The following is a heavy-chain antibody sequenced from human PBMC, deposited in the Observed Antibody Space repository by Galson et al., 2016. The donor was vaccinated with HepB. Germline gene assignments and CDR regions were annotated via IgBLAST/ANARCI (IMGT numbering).Heavy chain of an antibody. J-gene: IGHJ4*02. CDR3: AKEFTY. CDR2: IYSSGYT. Sequence: SETLSLTCSVFGGSINSDPFYWSWIRQPAGKGLEWIGRIYSSGYTDYNPSLKSRVTLSLHPSNNQFSLKLTSVTAAVTAGYYGAKEFTYWGQGALVTGSS. CDR1: GGSINSDPFY. V-gene: IGHV4-4*07.